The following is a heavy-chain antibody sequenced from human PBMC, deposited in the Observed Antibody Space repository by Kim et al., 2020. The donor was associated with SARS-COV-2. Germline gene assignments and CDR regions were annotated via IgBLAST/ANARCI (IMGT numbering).Heavy chain of an antibody. CDR2: IKPDGSDK. Sequence: GGSLRLSCAASGFTFGTYWMTWVRQAPGKGLEWVANIKPDGSDKNYVDSVRGRFTISRDNAKNSLSLQMNSLRAEDTAVYYCARDTGFRLDYWGQGALGT. CDR1: GFTFGTYW. CDR3: ARDTGFRLDY. J-gene: IGHJ4*02. V-gene: IGHV3-7*01.